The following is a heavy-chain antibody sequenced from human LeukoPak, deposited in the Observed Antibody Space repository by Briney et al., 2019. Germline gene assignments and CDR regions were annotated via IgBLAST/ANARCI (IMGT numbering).Heavy chain of an antibody. V-gene: IGHV3-21*01. CDR1: GFTFSSYS. CDR3: ARVGFLEWLPDYYYYGMDV. J-gene: IGHJ6*02. D-gene: IGHD3-3*01. CDR2: ISSSSSYI. Sequence: GGSLRLSCAASGFTFSSYSMNWDRQAPGKGLEWVSSISSSSSYIYYADSVKGRFTISRDNAKNSLYLQMNSLRAEDTAVYYCARVGFLEWLPDYYYYGMDVWGQGTTVTVSS.